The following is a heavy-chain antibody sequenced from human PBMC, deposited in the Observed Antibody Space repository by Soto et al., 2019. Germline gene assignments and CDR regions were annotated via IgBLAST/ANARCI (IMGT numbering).Heavy chain of an antibody. V-gene: IGHV1-46*01. CDR1: GYTFTSYY. CDR3: ARPSTPHYGGSDMPDAFDI. Sequence: GASVKVSCKASGYTFTSYYMHWVRQAPGQGLEWMGIINPSGGSTSYAQKFQGRVTMTRDTSTSTVYMELSSLRSEDTAVYYCARPSTPHYGGSDMPDAFDIWGQGTMVTVSS. D-gene: IGHD4-17*01. CDR2: INPSGGST. J-gene: IGHJ3*02.